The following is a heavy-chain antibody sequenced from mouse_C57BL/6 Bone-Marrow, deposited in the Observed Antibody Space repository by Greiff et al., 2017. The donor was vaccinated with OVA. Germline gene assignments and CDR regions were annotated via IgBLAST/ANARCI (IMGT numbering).Heavy chain of an antibody. V-gene: IGHV10-1*01. Sequence: EVKLVESGGGLVQPKGSLKLSCAASGFSFNTYAMNWVRQAPGKGLEWVARIRSKSNNYATYYADSVKDRFTISRDDSESMLYLQMNNLKTEDTAMYYCVRQGRLLLDYWGQGTTLTVSS. D-gene: IGHD2-3*01. CDR1: GFSFNTYA. CDR2: IRSKSNNYAT. J-gene: IGHJ2*01. CDR3: VRQGRLLLDY.